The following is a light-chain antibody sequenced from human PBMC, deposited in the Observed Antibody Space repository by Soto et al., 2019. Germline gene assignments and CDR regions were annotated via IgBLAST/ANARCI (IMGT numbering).Light chain of an antibody. V-gene: IGKV3-15*01. CDR3: QQYNNWPPWYT. CDR1: QSVSSN. Sequence: EIVMTQPPATLSVSPGERATLSCRASQSVSSNLAWYQQKPGQAPRLLIYGASTRATGIPARFSGSGSGTEFTLTISSLQSEDFAVYYCQQYNNWPPWYTFGQGTKLEIK. CDR2: GAS. J-gene: IGKJ2*01.